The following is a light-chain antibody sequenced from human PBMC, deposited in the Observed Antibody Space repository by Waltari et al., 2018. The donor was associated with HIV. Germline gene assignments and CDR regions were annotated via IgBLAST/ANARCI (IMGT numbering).Light chain of an antibody. CDR3: QQFNLYPLT. Sequence: AIQLTQSPSSLSASVGDRVTFTCRTSQAITSSLAWYHPKPGKPPKLLILDASTLESGVPSRFSGSGSGTDFTLTIISLQPEDFAAYYCQQFNLYPLTFGGGTKGEI. J-gene: IGKJ4*01. V-gene: IGKV1-13*02. CDR2: DAS. CDR1: QAITSS.